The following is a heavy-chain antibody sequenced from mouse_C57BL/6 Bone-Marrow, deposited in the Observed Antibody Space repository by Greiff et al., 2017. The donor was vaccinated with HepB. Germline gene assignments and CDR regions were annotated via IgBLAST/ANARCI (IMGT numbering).Heavy chain of an antibody. CDR2: IYPRSGNT. Sequence: QVQLQQSGAELARPGASVKLSCKASGYTFTSYGISWVKQRTGQGLEWIGEIYPRSGNTYYNEKFKGKATLTADKSSSTAYMELRSLTSEDSAVYFCARGRWLRPWFAYWGQGTLVTVSA. CDR3: ARGRWLRPWFAY. D-gene: IGHD2-2*01. J-gene: IGHJ3*01. V-gene: IGHV1-81*01. CDR1: GYTFTSYG.